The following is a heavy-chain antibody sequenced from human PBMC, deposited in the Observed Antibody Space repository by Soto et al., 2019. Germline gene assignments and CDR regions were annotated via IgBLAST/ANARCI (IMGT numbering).Heavy chain of an antibody. CDR3: AGYGYYYDSSGYYYDYYGMDV. Sequence: ASVKVSCKASGYTFTGYYMHWVRQAPGQGLEWMGWINAGNGNTKYSQKFQGRVAITRDTSASTAYMELSSLRSEDTAVYYCAGYGYYYDSSGYYYDYYGMDVWGQGTTVTVSS. D-gene: IGHD3-22*01. CDR1: GYTFTGYY. J-gene: IGHJ6*02. V-gene: IGHV1-3*01. CDR2: INAGNGNT.